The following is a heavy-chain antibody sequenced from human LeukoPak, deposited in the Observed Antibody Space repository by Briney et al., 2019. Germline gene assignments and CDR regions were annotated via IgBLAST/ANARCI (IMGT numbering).Heavy chain of an antibody. V-gene: IGHV3-7*01. CDR1: GFTLTSYW. D-gene: IGHD6-6*01. Sequence: GGSLRLSCAASGFTLTSYWMSWVRQAPGKGLEWVANIKRDGSEKYYVDSVKGRFTISRDNAKNSLYLQMNSLRAEDTAVYYCARVYHSSSGRAIDYWGQGTLVTVSS. CDR2: IKRDGSEK. CDR3: ARVYHSSSGRAIDY. J-gene: IGHJ4*02.